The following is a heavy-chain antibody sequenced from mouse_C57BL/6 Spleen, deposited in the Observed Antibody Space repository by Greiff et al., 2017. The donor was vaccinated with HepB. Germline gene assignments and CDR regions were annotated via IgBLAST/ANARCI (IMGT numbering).Heavy chain of an antibody. J-gene: IGHJ2*01. CDR1: GYTFTDYN. V-gene: IGHV1-22*01. CDR3: SSGLITTGFDY. D-gene: IGHD1-1*01. CDR2: INPNNGGT. Sequence: EVQLQQSGPELVKPGASVKMSCKASGYTFTDYNMHWVKQSHGKSLEWIGYINPNNGGTSYNQKFKGKATLTVNKSSSTAYMELRSLTAEDSAVYYGSSGLITTGFDYRGQGTTLTVSA.